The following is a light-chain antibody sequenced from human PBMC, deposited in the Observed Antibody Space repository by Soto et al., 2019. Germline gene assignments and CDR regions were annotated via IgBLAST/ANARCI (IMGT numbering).Light chain of an antibody. CDR1: QSVSSN. CDR3: QQYNNWPYT. J-gene: IGKJ2*01. V-gene: IGKV3-15*01. Sequence: EIVMTQSPATLSVSPGERATLSCRASQSVSSNLAWYQQKPGQAPRLLIYGASNRATGIPARFSGSGSGTDFTHTISSLQSGDFAVYYCQQYNNWPYTFGQGTKLEIK. CDR2: GAS.